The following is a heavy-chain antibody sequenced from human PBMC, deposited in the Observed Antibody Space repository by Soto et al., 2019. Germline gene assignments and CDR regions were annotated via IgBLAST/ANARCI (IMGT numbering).Heavy chain of an antibody. Sequence: GGSVRHSCVDSEFAFRSDWMSWVRQTPGKGLEWVAGIKQDGSEQYYADSVKGRFTVSRDNAKNSLYLQMNSLRVEDTAVYYCARAFNWVQGTMVTVSS. CDR2: IKQDGSEQ. V-gene: IGHV3-7*01. CDR3: ARAFN. CDR1: EFAFRSDW. J-gene: IGHJ3*01.